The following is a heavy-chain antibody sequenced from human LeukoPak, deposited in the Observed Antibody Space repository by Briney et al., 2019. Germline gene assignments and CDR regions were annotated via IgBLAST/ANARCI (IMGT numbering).Heavy chain of an antibody. CDR3: ARDNTMVRGVANAFDI. CDR1: GFTFSSYA. Sequence: GGSLRLSCAASGFTFSSYATHWVRQAPGKGLEWVAVISYVGSKKYYADSVKGRFTISRDNSKNTLYLQMNSLRAEDTAVYYCARDNTMVRGVANAFDIWGQGTMVTVSS. CDR2: ISYVGSKK. J-gene: IGHJ3*02. V-gene: IGHV3-30*04. D-gene: IGHD3-10*01.